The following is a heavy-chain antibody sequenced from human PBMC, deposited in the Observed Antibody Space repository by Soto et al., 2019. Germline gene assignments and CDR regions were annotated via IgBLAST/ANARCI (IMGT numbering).Heavy chain of an antibody. Sequence: QVQLQESGPGLVKPSQTLSLTCTVSGGSISSGGYYWSWIRQHPGKGLEWIGYIYYSGDTYYNPSLKSRVTLSVDTSKNQVSLKLSSVTAADTAVYYCARGSYGYFDLWGRGTLVTVSS. CDR1: GGSISSGGYY. CDR2: IYYSGDT. CDR3: ARGSYGYFDL. J-gene: IGHJ2*01. D-gene: IGHD2-2*01. V-gene: IGHV4-31*03.